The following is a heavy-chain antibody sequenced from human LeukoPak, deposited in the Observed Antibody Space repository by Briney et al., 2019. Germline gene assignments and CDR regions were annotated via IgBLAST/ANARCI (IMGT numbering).Heavy chain of an antibody. J-gene: IGHJ4*02. D-gene: IGHD3-22*01. Sequence: GSSVKVTCKSSGYTFTCYYLHWVRQPHAQGMEWKGLINTISGGTNYVQKVEAGVTMTRDTSISSANMELSRLRSHDTAVEYCTRVKYYESRGSVEAYFDYWGQGTLVTVSS. CDR2: INTISGGT. V-gene: IGHV1-2*02. CDR3: TRVKYYESRGSVEAYFDY. CDR1: GYTFTCYY.